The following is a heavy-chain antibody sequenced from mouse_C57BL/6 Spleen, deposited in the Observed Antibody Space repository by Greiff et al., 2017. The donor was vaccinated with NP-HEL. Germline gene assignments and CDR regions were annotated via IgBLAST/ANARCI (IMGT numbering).Heavy chain of an antibody. D-gene: IGHD1-1*01. CDR1: GYTFTSYW. Sequence: VQLQQSGAELVMPGASVKLSCKASGYTFTSYWMHWVKQRPGQGLEWIGEIDPSDSYTNYNQKFKGKSTLTVDKSSSTAYMQLSSLTSEDSAVYYCARRTTVVATNYFDYWGQGTTLTVSS. CDR3: ARRTTVVATNYFDY. V-gene: IGHV1-69*01. CDR2: IDPSDSYT. J-gene: IGHJ2*01.